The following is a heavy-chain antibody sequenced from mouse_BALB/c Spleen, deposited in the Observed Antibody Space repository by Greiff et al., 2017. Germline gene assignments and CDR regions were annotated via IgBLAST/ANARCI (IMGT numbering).Heavy chain of an antibody. CDR2: ISNLAYSI. CDR1: GFTFSDYG. D-gene: IGHD2-2*01. Sequence: EVKVEESGGGLVQPGGSRKLSCAASGFTFSDYGMAWVRQAPGKGPEWVAFISNLAYSIYYADTVTGRFTISRENAKNTLYLEMSSLRSEDTAMYYCARDGYVKFAYWGQGTLVTVSA. CDR3: ARDGYVKFAY. V-gene: IGHV5-15*02. J-gene: IGHJ3*01.